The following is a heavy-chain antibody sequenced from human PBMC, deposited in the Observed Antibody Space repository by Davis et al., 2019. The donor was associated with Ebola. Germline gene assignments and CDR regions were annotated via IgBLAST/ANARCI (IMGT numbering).Heavy chain of an antibody. CDR1: GFTFSSYA. CDR2: ISGSGGST. J-gene: IGHJ6*02. D-gene: IGHD6-19*01. CDR3: AKDQRVVAGHARLYYYYYGMDV. V-gene: IGHV3-23*01. Sequence: PGGSLRLSCAASGFTFSSYAMSWVRQAPGKGLEWVSAISGSGGSTYYADSVKGRFTISRDNSKNTLYLQMNSLRAEDTAVYYCAKDQRVVAGHARLYYYYYGMDVWGQGTTVTVSS.